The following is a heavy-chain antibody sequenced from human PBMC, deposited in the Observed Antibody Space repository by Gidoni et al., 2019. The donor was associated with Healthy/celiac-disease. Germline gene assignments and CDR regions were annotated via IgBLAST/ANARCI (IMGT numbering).Heavy chain of an antibody. Sequence: EVQLLESGGGLVQPGGSLRLSCAASGFTFSSYAMSWVRQAPGTGLEWVSAISGSGGSTYYADSVKGRFTISRDNSKNTLYLQMNSLRAEDTAVYYCASPPQSGYCSGGSCYHKTPYDYWGQGTLVTVSS. D-gene: IGHD2-15*01. CDR3: ASPPQSGYCSGGSCYHKTPYDY. CDR2: ISGSGGST. J-gene: IGHJ4*02. CDR1: GFTFSSYA. V-gene: IGHV3-23*01.